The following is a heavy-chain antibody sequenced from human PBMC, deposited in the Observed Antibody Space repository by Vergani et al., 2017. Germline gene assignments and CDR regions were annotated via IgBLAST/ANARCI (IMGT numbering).Heavy chain of an antibody. J-gene: IGHJ6*02. CDR1: GFTFSSYA. V-gene: IGHV3-48*03. Sequence: EVQLVESRGGLVQPGGSLRLSCAASGFTFSSYAMNWVRQAPGKGLEWVSYISSSGSTIYYADSVKCRFTISRDNAKNSLYLQMNSLRAEDTAVYYYARYLSQETTSYFYYYYGMDVWGQGTTVTVSS. CDR3: ARYLSQETTSYFYYYYGMDV. CDR2: ISSSGSTI. D-gene: IGHD4-11*01.